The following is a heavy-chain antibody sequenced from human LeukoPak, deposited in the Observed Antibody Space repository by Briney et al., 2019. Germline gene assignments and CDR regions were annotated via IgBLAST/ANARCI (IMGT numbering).Heavy chain of an antibody. D-gene: IGHD3-22*01. J-gene: IGHJ3*02. CDR1: GGSISSGGYY. Sequence: PSETLSLTCTVSGGSISSGGYYWSWIRQHPGKGLEWIVYIYYSGSTYYNPSLKSRVTISVDTSKNQFSLKLSSVTAADTAVYYCAREDSSDSSGYYSAAFDIWGQGTMVTVSS. CDR2: IYYSGST. V-gene: IGHV4-31*03. CDR3: AREDSSDSSGYYSAAFDI.